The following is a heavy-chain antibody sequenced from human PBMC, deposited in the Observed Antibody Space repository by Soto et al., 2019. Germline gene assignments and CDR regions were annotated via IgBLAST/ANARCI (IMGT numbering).Heavy chain of an antibody. CDR2: ITIRTGNT. V-gene: IGHV3-48*02. J-gene: IGHJ4*01. Sequence: PGGSLRLCCEASGFTFRNYKMNWVRQAPGKGLEWLAYITIRTGNTVYADSVRGRFTISADNAENSVFLQMNSLRDEDTAVYFCVRDRDIYRDMVHADLWGQGTLVTVSS. CDR1: GFTFRNYK. CDR3: VRDRDIYRDMVHADL. D-gene: IGHD5-18*01.